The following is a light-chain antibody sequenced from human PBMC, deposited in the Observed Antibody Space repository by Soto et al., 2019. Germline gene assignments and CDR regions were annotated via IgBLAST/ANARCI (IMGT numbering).Light chain of an antibody. V-gene: IGLV2-23*01. CDR2: EAS. Sequence: QSALTQPASVSGSPGQSITISCTGTSSVVGSYNFVSWYQQHPGKAPKLMIYEASKRPSGVSNRFSGSKSGNTASLTISGLQPEDEADYYCCSYAGSSTYVFGAGTKVTVL. CDR1: SSVVGSYNF. CDR3: CSYAGSSTYV. J-gene: IGLJ1*01.